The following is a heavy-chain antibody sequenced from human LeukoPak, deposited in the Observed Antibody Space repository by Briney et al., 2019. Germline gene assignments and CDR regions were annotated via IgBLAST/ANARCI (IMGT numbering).Heavy chain of an antibody. J-gene: IGHJ4*02. V-gene: IGHV3-74*03. D-gene: IGHD2-21*02. CDR3: VRGSLRLPRSTPDY. CDR1: GFSCSNYW. CDR2: ISSDGSVT. Sequence: GGSLRLSCAVSGFSCSNYWMHWVRQDPGKGLVWVSYISSDGSVTKYAASVKGRFTISRDNAVNTLYLQMNSLRVEDTAVYYCVRGSLRLPRSTPDYWGQGTLVTVSS.